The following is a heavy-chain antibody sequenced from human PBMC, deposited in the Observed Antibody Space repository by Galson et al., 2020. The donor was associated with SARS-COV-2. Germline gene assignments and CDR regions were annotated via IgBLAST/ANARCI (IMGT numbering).Heavy chain of an antibody. Sequence: SETLSLTCAVYGGSFSGYYWSWIRQPPGKGLEWIGEINHSGSTNYNPSLKSRVTISVDTSKNQFSLKLSSVTAADTAVYYCARDRLVVTAMRDYYYYYGMDVWGQGTTVTVSS. CDR2: INHSGST. CDR1: GGSFSGYY. V-gene: IGHV4-34*01. J-gene: IGHJ6*02. D-gene: IGHD2-21*02. CDR3: ARDRLVVTAMRDYYYYYGMDV.